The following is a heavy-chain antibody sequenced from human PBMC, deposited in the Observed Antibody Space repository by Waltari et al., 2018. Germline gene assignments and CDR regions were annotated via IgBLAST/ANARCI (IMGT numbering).Heavy chain of an antibody. J-gene: IGHJ6*02. D-gene: IGHD3-10*01. CDR1: GYTFTSYA. Sequence: QVQLVQSGSELKKPGASVKVSCKASGYTFTSYAMNWVRQAPGQGLEWMGWINTNTGNPPYAQGFTGRFVFSLDTAGSTAYLQISSLKAEDTAVYYCAREQEGGSGSYYPQVYYYYGMDVWGQGTTVTVSS. CDR3: AREQEGGSGSYYPQVYYYYGMDV. V-gene: IGHV7-4-1*02. CDR2: INTNTGNP.